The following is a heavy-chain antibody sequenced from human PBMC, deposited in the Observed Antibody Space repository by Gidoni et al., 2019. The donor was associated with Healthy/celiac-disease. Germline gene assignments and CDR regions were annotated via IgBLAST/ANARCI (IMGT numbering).Heavy chain of an antibody. CDR3: ARRRDSPDFDAFDI. J-gene: IGHJ3*02. CDR2: IIPILGIA. CDR1: GGTFSSYA. V-gene: IGHV1-69*04. Sequence: QVQLVQSGAEVKKPGSSVKVSCKASGGTFSSYAISWVRQAPGQGLEWRGRIIPILGIANYAQKFQGRVTITADKSTSTAYMELSSLRSEDTAVYYCARRRDSPDFDAFDIWGQGTMVTVSS.